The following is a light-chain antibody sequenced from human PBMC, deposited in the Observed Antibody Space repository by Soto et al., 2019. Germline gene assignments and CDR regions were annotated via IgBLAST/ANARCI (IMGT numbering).Light chain of an antibody. Sequence: QAVVTQPPSASGSPGESVTISCTGTSSDVGGYNYVSWYQQHPGKAPKLMIYEVSKRPSGVPDRFSGSKSGNTASLTVSGLQAADEADYYCSSYAGSNNYVFGTGTKVTVL. CDR1: SSDVGGYNY. CDR3: SSYAGSNNYV. V-gene: IGLV2-8*01. J-gene: IGLJ1*01. CDR2: EVS.